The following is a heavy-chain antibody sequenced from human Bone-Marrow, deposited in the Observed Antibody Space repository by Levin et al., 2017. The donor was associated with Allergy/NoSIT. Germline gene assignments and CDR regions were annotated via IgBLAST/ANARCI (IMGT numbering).Heavy chain of an antibody. CDR1: GFTFEDYG. V-gene: IGHV3-20*01. Sequence: PGGSLRLSCTASGFTFEDYGMSWVRQDPGKGLEFVAYISWNGDGILYADSVRGRFTISRDIAKNSLHLQMNSLRAEDTALYQCARVVQLTYWHFDLWGRGTLVTVSS. D-gene: IGHD6-6*01. J-gene: IGHJ2*01. CDR3: ARVVQLTYWHFDL. CDR2: ISWNGDGI.